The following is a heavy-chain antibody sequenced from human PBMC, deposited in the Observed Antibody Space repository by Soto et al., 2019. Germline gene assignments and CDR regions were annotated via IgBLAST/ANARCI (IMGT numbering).Heavy chain of an antibody. CDR3: ARGDKGGFDL. Sequence: GGSLRLSCTASGITFSSYSMNWVRQAPGKGLEWLSYISSSKTTYADSVKGRFTISRDNTKNTLFLQMNSLRAEDSAVYYCARGDKGGFDLWGQGTTVTVSS. J-gene: IGHJ3*01. CDR1: GITFSSYS. D-gene: IGHD2-21*02. V-gene: IGHV3-48*04. CDR2: ISSSKTT.